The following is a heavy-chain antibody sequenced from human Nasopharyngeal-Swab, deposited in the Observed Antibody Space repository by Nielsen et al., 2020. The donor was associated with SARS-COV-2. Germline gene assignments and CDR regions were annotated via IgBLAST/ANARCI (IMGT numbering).Heavy chain of an antibody. V-gene: IGHV1-69*13. CDR2: IIPIFGTA. D-gene: IGHD3-10*01. Sequence: SVKVSCKASGGTFSSYAISWVRQAPGQGLEGMGGIIPIFGTANYAQKFQGRVTITADESTSTAYMELSSLRSEDTAVDYCAREGITMLRFNWFDPWGQGTLVTVSS. J-gene: IGHJ5*02. CDR1: GGTFSSYA. CDR3: AREGITMLRFNWFDP.